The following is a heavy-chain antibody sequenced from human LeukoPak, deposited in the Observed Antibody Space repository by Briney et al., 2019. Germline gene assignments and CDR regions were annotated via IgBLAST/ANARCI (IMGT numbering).Heavy chain of an antibody. V-gene: IGHV3-23*01. CDR2: ISGSGDST. Sequence: PGGSLRLSCAASGFTFSSYVMSWVRQVPGKGLEWVLGISGSGDSTYYVDSVKGRFTISRDNSKNTLYLQMNSLRAEDTAVHYCAKQEVGSVWYDAFDIWGQGTMVTVSS. J-gene: IGHJ3*02. CDR3: AKQEVGSVWYDAFDI. CDR1: GFTFSSYV. D-gene: IGHD6-19*01.